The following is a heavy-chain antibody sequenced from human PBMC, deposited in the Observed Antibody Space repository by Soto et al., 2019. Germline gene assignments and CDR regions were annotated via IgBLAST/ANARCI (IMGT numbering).Heavy chain of an antibody. CDR1: GFTFSKFD. CDR3: ARGQEVGAHFFDS. J-gene: IGHJ4*02. V-gene: IGHV3-13*04. D-gene: IGHD2-15*01. CDR2: IGISGDT. Sequence: GSLRLSCEASGFTFSKFDMHWVRQPTGKGLEWVSTIGISGDTYYAVSVKGRFTISRDNAKNSLSLQMNSLRAGDTALYFCARGQEVGAHFFDSWGQGTQVTVSS.